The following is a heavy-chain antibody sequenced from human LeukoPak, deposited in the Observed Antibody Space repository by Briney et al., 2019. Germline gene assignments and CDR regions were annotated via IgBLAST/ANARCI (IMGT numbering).Heavy chain of an antibody. J-gene: IGHJ3*02. CDR2: IYYSGST. CDR3: ARGFSWFVAAAAFDI. D-gene: IGHD2-21*01. CDR1: GGSISSYY. V-gene: IGHV4-59*01. Sequence: SETLSLTCTVSGGSISSYYWSWIRQPPGKGLEWIGYIYYSGSTNYNPSLKSRVTISVDTSKNQFSLKLSSVTAADTAVYYCARGFSWFVAAAAFDIWGQGTMVTVSS.